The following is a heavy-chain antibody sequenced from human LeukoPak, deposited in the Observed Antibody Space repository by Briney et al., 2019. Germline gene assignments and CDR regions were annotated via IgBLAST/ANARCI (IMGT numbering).Heavy chain of an antibody. CDR1: GFTFSNDG. CDR2: IWYDGSNK. Sequence: GGSLRLSCAASGFTFSNDGMHWVRQAPGKGLEWVALIWYDGSNKYYAASVKGRFTISRDNSKKTLYLQMNSLRAEDTAVYYCASQSSSWYIAYWGQGTLVTVSS. D-gene: IGHD6-13*01. CDR3: ASQSSSWYIAY. J-gene: IGHJ4*02. V-gene: IGHV3-33*01.